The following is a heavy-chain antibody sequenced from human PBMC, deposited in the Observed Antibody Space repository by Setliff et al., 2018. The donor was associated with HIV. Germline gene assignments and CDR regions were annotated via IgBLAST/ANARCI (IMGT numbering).Heavy chain of an antibody. J-gene: IGHJ4*02. CDR3: ARGLRSGWSQYFDY. CDR2: VYHSGST. Sequence: SETLSLTCAVSGYSISSPYYWGWVRQSPAKGLEWIGSVYHSGSTHYNPSLKSRVTISIDTSKNQFSLKLDSVTAADTAVYYCARGLRSGWSQYFDYWGQGTLVTVSS. V-gene: IGHV4-38-2*01. CDR1: GYSISSPYY. D-gene: IGHD6-25*01.